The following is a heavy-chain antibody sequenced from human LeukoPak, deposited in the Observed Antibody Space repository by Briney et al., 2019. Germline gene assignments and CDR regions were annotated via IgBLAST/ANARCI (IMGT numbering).Heavy chain of an antibody. J-gene: IGHJ6*03. D-gene: IGHD6-19*01. CDR1: GGSIRDFY. Sequence: SETLSLTCSVSGGSIRDFYWTWIRQPQGKGLEWIGYIYYTGTTNYSPSLRGRVIMSVDTSRNQFSLNLTSVTPADTAVYFCARLGDEIAVSGLKYYHYSHTDVWGSGTTVAVSS. CDR2: IYYTGTT. CDR3: ARLGDEIAVSGLKYYHYSHTDV. V-gene: IGHV4-59*01.